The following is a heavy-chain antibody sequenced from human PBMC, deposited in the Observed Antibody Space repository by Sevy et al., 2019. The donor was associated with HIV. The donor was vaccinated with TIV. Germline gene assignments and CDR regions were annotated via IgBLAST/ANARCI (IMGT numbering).Heavy chain of an antibody. CDR1: GGSISSSSYY. D-gene: IGHD2-2*01. Sequence: SETLSLTCTVSGGSISSSSYYWGWIRQPPGKGLEWIGSIYYSGSTYYNPSLKSRVTISVDTSKNQFSLKLSSVTAADTAVYYCARENVSSTSYSYNWFDPWGQGTLVTVSS. V-gene: IGHV4-39*02. J-gene: IGHJ5*02. CDR2: IYYSGST. CDR3: ARENVSSTSYSYNWFDP.